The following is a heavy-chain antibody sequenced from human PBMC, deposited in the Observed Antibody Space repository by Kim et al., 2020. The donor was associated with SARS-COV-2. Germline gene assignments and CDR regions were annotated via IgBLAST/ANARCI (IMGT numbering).Heavy chain of an antibody. J-gene: IGHJ4*02. V-gene: IGHV5-10-1*01. CDR3: ARVMDYGDYPFDY. Sequence: YSPSCPGHVTISVDQSISTAFLQWSSLGASDTAMYYCARVMDYGDYPFDYWGQGTLVTVSS. D-gene: IGHD4-17*01.